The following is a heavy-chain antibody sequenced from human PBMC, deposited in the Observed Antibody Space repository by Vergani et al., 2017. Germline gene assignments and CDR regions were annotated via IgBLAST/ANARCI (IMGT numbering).Heavy chain of an antibody. J-gene: IGHJ6*02. Sequence: EVPLVQSGAEVTKPGESLRISCKGSGYSFTSYWISWVRQMPGKGLEWLGRIDPSDSYTNYSPSFQGHVTISADKSISTAYLQWSSLKASDTAMYYCARQVAVAGKWWGPYYYYGMDVWGQGTTVTVSS. CDR1: GYSFTSYW. V-gene: IGHV5-10-1*01. CDR2: IDPSDSYT. D-gene: IGHD6-19*01. CDR3: ARQVAVAGKWWGPYYYYGMDV.